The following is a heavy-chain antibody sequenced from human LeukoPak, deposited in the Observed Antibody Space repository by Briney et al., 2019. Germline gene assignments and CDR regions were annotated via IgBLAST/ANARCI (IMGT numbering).Heavy chain of an antibody. J-gene: IGHJ4*02. CDR2: ISSNGGST. CDR3: ARESTRLLALDY. D-gene: IGHD2-21*02. CDR1: GFTFSSYA. V-gene: IGHV3-64*01. Sequence: GGSLRLSCAASGFTFSSYAMHWVRQAPGKGLEYVSAISSNGGSTYYANSVKGRFTISRDNSKNTLYLQMGSLRAEDMAVYYCARESTRLLALDYWGQGTLVTVSS.